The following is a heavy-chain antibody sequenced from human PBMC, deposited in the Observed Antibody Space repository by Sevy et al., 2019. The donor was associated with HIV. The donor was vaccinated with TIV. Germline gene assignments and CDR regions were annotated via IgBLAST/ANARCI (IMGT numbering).Heavy chain of an antibody. Sequence: GESLKISCKGSGYSFTSYWIGWVRQMPGKGLEWMGIIYPGDSETRYSPSFQGQVTISADKSISTAYLQWSSLKASDTAMYYCARGGSGSYYNLYYMDVWGKGTTVTVSS. V-gene: IGHV5-51*01. CDR3: ARGGSGSYYNLYYMDV. J-gene: IGHJ6*03. CDR1: GYSFTSYW. CDR2: IYPGDSET. D-gene: IGHD3-10*01.